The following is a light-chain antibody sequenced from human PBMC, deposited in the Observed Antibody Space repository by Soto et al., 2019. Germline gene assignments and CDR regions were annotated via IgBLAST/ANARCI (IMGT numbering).Light chain of an antibody. Sequence: ENVLTQSPGTLSLSPGERATLSCRASQSFSSSYLAWYQQKPGQAPRLLIYGTSTRATGVPDRFSGSGSQTDFTLTISRLEPEDLAVYYCQQYGSLGTFGQGTKVDIK. V-gene: IGKV3-20*01. CDR1: QSFSSSY. CDR2: GTS. CDR3: QQYGSLGT. J-gene: IGKJ1*01.